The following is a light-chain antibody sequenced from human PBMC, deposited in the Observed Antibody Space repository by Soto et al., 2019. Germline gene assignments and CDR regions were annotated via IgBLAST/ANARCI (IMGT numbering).Light chain of an antibody. J-gene: IGKJ1*01. Sequence: EIVMTQFPATLSVSPGERAPLSCSASQSVCCNLAWYQQKPGQAPRLPIYGASARANGIPVRFSGSGSGTELTLTISSLQSEDFAVYDCQQYNNWPTWTFGQGTQVDIK. V-gene: IGKV3-15*01. CDR1: QSVCCN. CDR2: GAS. CDR3: QQYNNWPTWT.